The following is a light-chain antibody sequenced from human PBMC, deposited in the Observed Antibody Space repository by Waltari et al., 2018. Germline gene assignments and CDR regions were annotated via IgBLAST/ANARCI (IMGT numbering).Light chain of an antibody. CDR2: ETS. CDR1: QTVISSY. Sequence: EIVLTQSPGTLSLSQGERVTISCRASQTVISSYLAWYQQKPGQAPRLLIYETSSRATGIPDRFSGSRSGTDFTLTISRLEPEDSAVYYCQQYGSSPRYTFGQGTKLEIK. J-gene: IGKJ2*01. CDR3: QQYGSSPRYT. V-gene: IGKV3-20*01.